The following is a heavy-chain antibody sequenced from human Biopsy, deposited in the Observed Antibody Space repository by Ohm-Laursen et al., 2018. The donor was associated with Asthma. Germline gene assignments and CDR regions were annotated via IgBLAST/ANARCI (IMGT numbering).Heavy chain of an antibody. CDR3: ARKAGSCISRSCYSLDF. D-gene: IGHD2-15*01. J-gene: IGHJ4*02. CDR2: INSVFGTT. Sequence: SVKVSCKSLGGTFNTYVIGWVRRAPGQGLEWMGGINSVFGTTTYPQKFQDRVTITADDSTSTVYMELSSLRSEDTAVYYCARKAGSCISRSCYSLDFWGQGTLVTVSS. V-gene: IGHV1-69*13. CDR1: GGTFNTYV.